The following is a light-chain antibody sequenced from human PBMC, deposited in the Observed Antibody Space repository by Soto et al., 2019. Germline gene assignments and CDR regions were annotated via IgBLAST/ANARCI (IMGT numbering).Light chain of an antibody. V-gene: IGKV3-11*01. Sequence: EIVLTQSPAPLSSSPGERATLSCRASQSVSTYLAWYHQKPGQAPRLLIYDASTWATGIPARFSGSGPGTDLTLPISSVEPEDFAVYYCQQRSNWPPYTFGQGTKLEIK. CDR1: QSVSTY. J-gene: IGKJ2*01. CDR3: QQRSNWPPYT. CDR2: DAS.